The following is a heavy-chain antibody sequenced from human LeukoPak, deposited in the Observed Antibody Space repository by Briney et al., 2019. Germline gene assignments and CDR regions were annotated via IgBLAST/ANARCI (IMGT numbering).Heavy chain of an antibody. D-gene: IGHD3-22*01. CDR1: GGSFSGYY. V-gene: IGHV4-34*01. CDR2: INHSGST. Sequence: SETLSLTCGVYGGSFSGYYWSWIRQPPGKGLEWIGEINHSGSTNHNPSLKSRVTISVDTSKNQFSLKLSSVTAADTAVYYCASVYDSSGYYPFWGQGTLVTVSS. J-gene: IGHJ4*02. CDR3: ASVYDSSGYYPF.